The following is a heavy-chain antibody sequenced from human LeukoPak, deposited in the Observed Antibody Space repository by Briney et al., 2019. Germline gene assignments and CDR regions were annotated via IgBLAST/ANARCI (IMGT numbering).Heavy chain of an antibody. Sequence: GGSLRLSCAVSGFVFSDAWMSWVRQALGKGLEWVSSISSSSSYIYYADSVKGRFTISRDNAKNSLYLQMNSLRAEDTAVYYCARGAKVAFDIWGQGTMVTVSS. J-gene: IGHJ3*02. CDR1: GFVFSDAW. V-gene: IGHV3-21*01. CDR3: ARGAKVAFDI. CDR2: ISSSSSYI.